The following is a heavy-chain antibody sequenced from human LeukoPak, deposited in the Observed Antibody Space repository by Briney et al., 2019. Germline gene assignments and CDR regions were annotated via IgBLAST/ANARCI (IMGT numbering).Heavy chain of an antibody. D-gene: IGHD4-17*01. CDR1: GGSIGSYY. J-gene: IGHJ5*01. CDR3: AGVFFGDYLGWFDY. CDR2: IYHTGIT. V-gene: IGHV4-59*01. Sequence: PSETLSLTCTVSGGSIGSYYWSWIRQPPGKGLEWIGYIYHTGITRYNPSLKSRVTMSVDTSKNQFSLRLPSVTPADTAVYYCAGVFFGDYLGWFDYWGQGNLVTVSS.